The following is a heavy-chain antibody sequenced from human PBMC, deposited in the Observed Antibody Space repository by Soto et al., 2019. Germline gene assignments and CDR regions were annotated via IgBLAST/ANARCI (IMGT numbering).Heavy chain of an antibody. V-gene: IGHV3-48*04. CDR1: GFTFSSYS. J-gene: IGHJ4*02. Sequence: PGGSLRLSCAASGFTFSSYSMNWVRQAPGKGLEWVSYISSSSSTIYYADSVKGRFTISRDNAKNSLYLQMNSLRAEDTAVYYCARDVGSLVSDYFDYWGQGTLVTVSS. CDR3: ARDVGSLVSDYFDY. CDR2: ISSSSSTI. D-gene: IGHD3-9*01.